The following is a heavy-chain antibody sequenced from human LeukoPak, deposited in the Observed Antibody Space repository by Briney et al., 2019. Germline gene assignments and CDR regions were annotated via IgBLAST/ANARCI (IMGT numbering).Heavy chain of an antibody. CDR2: ISSSGSTI. CDR3: AELGITMIGGV. Sequence: GGSLRLSCAASGFTFSSSGMHWVRQAPGKGLEWVSYISSSGSTIYYADSVKGRFTISRDNAKNSLYLQMNSLRAEDTAVYYCAELGITMIGGVWGKGTTVTISS. CDR1: GFTFSSSG. V-gene: IGHV3-48*04. J-gene: IGHJ6*04. D-gene: IGHD3-10*02.